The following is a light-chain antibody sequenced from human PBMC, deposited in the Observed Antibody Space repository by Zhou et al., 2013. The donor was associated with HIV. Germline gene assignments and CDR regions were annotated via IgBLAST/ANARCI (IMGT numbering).Light chain of an antibody. V-gene: IGKV3-15*01. Sequence: EIVLTQSPATLSLSPGERVTLTCRASQSVGTNVAWYQQKPAQAPRLVIYSASTRATGIPARFSGSGSGTEFTLTISSLQSEDFAVYYCQQRSTWPRFTFGPGTRVDFK. J-gene: IGKJ3*01. CDR3: QQRSTWPRFT. CDR2: SAS. CDR1: QSVGTN.